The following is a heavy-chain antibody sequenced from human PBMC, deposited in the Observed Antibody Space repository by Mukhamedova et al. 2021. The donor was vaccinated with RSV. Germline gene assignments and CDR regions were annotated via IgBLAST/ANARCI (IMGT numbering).Heavy chain of an antibody. D-gene: IGHD3-16*01. V-gene: IGHV3-23*01. CDR3: ARLVTDAFDI. J-gene: IGHJ3*02. CDR2: GSGAST. Sequence: GSGASTYYADSVKGRFTISRDNSKNRLYLQMSSLRAEDTAVYYCARLVTDAFDIWGQGTMVIVSS.